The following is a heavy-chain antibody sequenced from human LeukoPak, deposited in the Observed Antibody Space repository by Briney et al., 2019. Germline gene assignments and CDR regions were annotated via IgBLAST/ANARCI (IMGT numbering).Heavy chain of an antibody. V-gene: IGHV3-23*01. Sequence: GGSLRLSCAASGFTFSSYWMHWFRQAPGKGLEWVSAISGSGGSTYYADSVKGRFTISRDNSKNTLYLQMNSLRAEDTAVYYCAKAPVYGSGLLFSFDYWGQGTLVTVSS. CDR3: AKAPVYGSGLLFSFDY. CDR1: GFTFSSYW. CDR2: ISGSGGST. J-gene: IGHJ4*02. D-gene: IGHD3-10*01.